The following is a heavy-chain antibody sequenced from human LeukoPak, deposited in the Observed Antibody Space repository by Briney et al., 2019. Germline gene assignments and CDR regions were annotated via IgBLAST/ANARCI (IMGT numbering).Heavy chain of an antibody. J-gene: IGHJ4*02. D-gene: IGHD3-22*01. V-gene: IGHV3-53*01. CDR1: GFTVRRNY. Sequence: GGSLRLSCAASGFTVRRNYMSWVRQAPGKGLEWVSVIYSSERTYYAESVQGRFTVFRDDSENAIYLQMDSLRAEDTAVYYCAREAYYHDTTGRFDLWGQGTQVTVSS. CDR3: AREAYYHDTTGRFDL. CDR2: IYSSERT.